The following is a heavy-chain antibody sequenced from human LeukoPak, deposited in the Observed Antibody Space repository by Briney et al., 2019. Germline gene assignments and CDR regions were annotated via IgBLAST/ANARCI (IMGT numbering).Heavy chain of an antibody. Sequence: ASVKVSCKASGYTFTSYGINWVRQAPGQGLEWMGWISGYNGDTNYAQKLQGRVTMTTDTSTNTAHMELRSLRSDDTAVYYCARVGWYYGSGSPPDYWGQGTLVTVSS. V-gene: IGHV1-18*04. CDR1: GYTFTSYG. D-gene: IGHD3-10*01. CDR2: ISGYNGDT. CDR3: ARVGWYYGSGSPPDY. J-gene: IGHJ4*02.